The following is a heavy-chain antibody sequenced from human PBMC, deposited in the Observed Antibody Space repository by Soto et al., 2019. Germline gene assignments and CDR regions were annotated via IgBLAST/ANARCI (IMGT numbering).Heavy chain of an antibody. CDR1: GDSVSSNSAA. V-gene: IGHV6-1*01. CDR3: AYEPAAAADYYYYGMDV. D-gene: IGHD6-13*01. Sequence: QVQLQQSGPGLVKPSQTLSLTCAISGDSVSSNSAAWNWIRQSPSRGLEWLGRTYYRSKWYNDYAVSVKSRITINPDTSKNQFSLQLNSVTPEDTAVYYCAYEPAAAADYYYYGMDVWGQGTTVTVSS. CDR2: TYYRSKWYN. J-gene: IGHJ6*02.